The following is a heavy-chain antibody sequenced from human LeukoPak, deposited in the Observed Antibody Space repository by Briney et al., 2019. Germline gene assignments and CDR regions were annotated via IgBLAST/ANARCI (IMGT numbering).Heavy chain of an antibody. Sequence: GRSLRLSCAASGFTFSSYAMHWVRQAPGKGLEWVAVISYDGNNKYYADSVKGRFTISRDKSENTLYLQMNSLRPEDTAVYYCVRETRFYDSSGYYPDYWGQGTLVTVSS. CDR1: GFTFSSYA. D-gene: IGHD3-22*01. CDR2: ISYDGNNK. V-gene: IGHV3-30-3*01. CDR3: VRETRFYDSSGYYPDY. J-gene: IGHJ4*02.